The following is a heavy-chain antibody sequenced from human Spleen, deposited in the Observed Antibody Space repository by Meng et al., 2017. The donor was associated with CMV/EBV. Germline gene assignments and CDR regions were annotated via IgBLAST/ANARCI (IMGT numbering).Heavy chain of an antibody. CDR1: GFTFSRHA. Sequence: SCAASGFTFSRHAMHWVRQAPGKGLEWVAVISYDGSNKYYADSVKGRFTISRDNSKNTLYLQMNSLRAEDTAVYYCARDGSWKTFDYWGQGTLVTVSS. J-gene: IGHJ4*02. CDR2: ISYDGSNK. D-gene: IGHD1-26*01. V-gene: IGHV3-30-3*01. CDR3: ARDGSWKTFDY.